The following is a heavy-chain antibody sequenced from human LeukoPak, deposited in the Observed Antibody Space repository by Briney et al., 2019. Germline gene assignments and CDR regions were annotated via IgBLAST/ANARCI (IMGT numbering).Heavy chain of an antibody. D-gene: IGHD3-3*01. CDR3: ARARRITIFGVVTGNAFDI. CDR2: IYYSGST. CDR1: GGSISSSSYY. J-gene: IGHJ3*02. V-gene: IGHV4-39*01. Sequence: SETLSLTXTVSGGSISSSSYYWGGIRQPPGKGLEWIGSIYYSGSTYYNPSLKSRVTISVDTSKNQFSLKLSSVTAADTAVYYCARARRITIFGVVTGNAFDIWGQGTMVTVSS.